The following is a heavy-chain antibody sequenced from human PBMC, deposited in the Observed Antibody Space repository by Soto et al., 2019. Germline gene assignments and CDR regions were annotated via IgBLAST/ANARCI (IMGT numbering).Heavy chain of an antibody. J-gene: IGHJ4*02. D-gene: IGHD3-10*01. Sequence: QVQLVQSGAAVKKPGSSVKVSCTASGGTFSSYAISWVRQAPGQGLEWMGGIIPIFGTANYAQKFQGRVTITADESTSTAYMELNSLRSEDTAVYYCAAPYGSGSYYNGFDYWGQGTLVTVSS. CDR2: IIPIFGTA. CDR1: GGTFSSYA. V-gene: IGHV1-69*12. CDR3: AAPYGSGSYYNGFDY.